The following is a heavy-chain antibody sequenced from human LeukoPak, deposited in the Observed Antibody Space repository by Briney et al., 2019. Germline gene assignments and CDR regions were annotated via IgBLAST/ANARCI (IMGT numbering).Heavy chain of an antibody. Sequence: SQTLSLTCTVSGYSISSGGYYWSWIRQPPGKGLEWIGYIYHGGSTYYNPSLKSRVTMSIDTSKNQFSLRLSSVTAADTAVYYCARDPWRVRAAPFDYWGQGTLVTVSS. CDR3: ARDPWRVRAAPFDY. V-gene: IGHV4-30-2*01. CDR2: IYHGGST. CDR1: GYSISSGGYY. J-gene: IGHJ4*02. D-gene: IGHD3-10*01.